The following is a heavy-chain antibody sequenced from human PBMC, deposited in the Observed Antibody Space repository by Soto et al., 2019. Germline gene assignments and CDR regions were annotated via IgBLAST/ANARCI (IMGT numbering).Heavy chain of an antibody. V-gene: IGHV3-15*07. Sequence: GGSLRLSCAASGFTFSNAWMNWVRQAPGKGLEWVGRIKSKTDGGTTDYAAPVKGRFTISRDDSKNTLYLQMNSLKTEDTAVYYCTTVPHRHCSSTSCYGAYYYYYGMDVWGQGTTVTVSS. J-gene: IGHJ6*02. CDR1: GFTFSNAW. CDR2: IKSKTDGGTT. D-gene: IGHD2-2*01. CDR3: TTVPHRHCSSTSCYGAYYYYYGMDV.